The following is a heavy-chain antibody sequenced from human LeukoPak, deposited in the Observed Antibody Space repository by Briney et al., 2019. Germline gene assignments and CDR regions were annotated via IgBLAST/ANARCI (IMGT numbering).Heavy chain of an antibody. D-gene: IGHD6-13*01. CDR1: GFTFSSYG. J-gene: IGHJ5*02. V-gene: IGHV3-33*01. Sequence: GGSLRLSCAASGFTFSSYGMHWVRQAPGRGLEWVAVIWDDGSNKYYADSVKGRFTVSRDNSKNTLYLQMNSLRAADTSVYYAARGRIAAAGTGRFDPWGQGTLVTVSS. CDR3: ARGRIAAAGTGRFDP. CDR2: IWDDGSNK.